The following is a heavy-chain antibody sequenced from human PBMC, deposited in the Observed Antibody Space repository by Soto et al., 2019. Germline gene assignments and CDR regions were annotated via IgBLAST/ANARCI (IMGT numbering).Heavy chain of an antibody. J-gene: IGHJ4*02. D-gene: IGHD3-10*01. CDR3: AREPSPPSGGGYFDY. V-gene: IGHV1-69*13. CDR1: GGTFSSYA. CDR2: IIPIFGTA. Sequence: SVKVSCKASGGTFSSYAISWVRRAPGQGLEWMGGIIPIFGTANYAQKFQGRVTITADESTSTAYMELSSLRSEDTAVYYCAREPSPPSGGGYFDYWGQGTLVTVSS.